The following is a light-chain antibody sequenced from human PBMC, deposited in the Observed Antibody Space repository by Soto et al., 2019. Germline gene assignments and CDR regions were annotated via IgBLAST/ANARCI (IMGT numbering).Light chain of an antibody. J-gene: IGLJ1*01. CDR3: GSWDSSLSAYV. CDR1: SSNIGGNS. CDR2: DDN. Sequence: QSVMTQSPSVSAAPGQKVTISCSGSSSNIGGNSVSWYQQLPGTPPNLLIYDDNKRPSGIPDRFSGSKSGTSATLGITGFQTGDEADYYCGSWDSSLSAYVFGTGTKVTVL. V-gene: IGLV1-51*01.